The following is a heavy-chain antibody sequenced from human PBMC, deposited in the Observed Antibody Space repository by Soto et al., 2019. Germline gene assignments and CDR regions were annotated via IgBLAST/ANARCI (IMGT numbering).Heavy chain of an antibody. Sequence: SETLSLTCTVSGGSISNYFWSWIRQPPGERLEWLGFVHSSVAPNYNPSLRGRVTISEDTSKNSLYLQMNSLRAEDTAVYYCARGVRRFGNWFDPWGQGTLVTVSS. J-gene: IGHJ5*02. D-gene: IGHD3-10*01. CDR1: GGSISNYF. V-gene: IGHV4-59*12. CDR2: VHSSVAP. CDR3: ARGVRRFGNWFDP.